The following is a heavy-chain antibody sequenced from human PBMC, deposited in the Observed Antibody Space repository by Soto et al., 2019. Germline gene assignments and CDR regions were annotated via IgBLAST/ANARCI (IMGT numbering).Heavy chain of an antibody. V-gene: IGHV3-33*01. CDR3: ARDWAVEMATIGLFDY. D-gene: IGHD5-12*01. J-gene: IGHJ4*02. CDR1: GFTFSRYG. CDR2: IWYDGSNK. Sequence: PGGSLRLCCAASGFTFSRYGMHWVRQAPGKGLEWVAVIWYDGSNKYYADSVKGRFTISRDNSKNTLYLQMNSLRAEDTAVYYCARDWAVEMATIGLFDYWGQGTLVTVSS.